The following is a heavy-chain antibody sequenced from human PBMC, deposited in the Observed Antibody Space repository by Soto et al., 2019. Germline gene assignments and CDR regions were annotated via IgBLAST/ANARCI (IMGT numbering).Heavy chain of an antibody. J-gene: IGHJ4*02. V-gene: IGHV4-4*02. CDR1: GVSLTSGNW. Sequence: SESLSLTCAVSGVSLTSGNWWTWVRQSPQRGLEYIGEIFHDGTANYYPSFERRVAMSVDTSRNQFSLKLTSVTAADTAVYFCARLVYDTRLNYMYFDFWGPGTLVTVSS. CDR2: IFHDGTA. CDR3: ARLVYDTRLNYMYFDF. D-gene: IGHD3-10*01.